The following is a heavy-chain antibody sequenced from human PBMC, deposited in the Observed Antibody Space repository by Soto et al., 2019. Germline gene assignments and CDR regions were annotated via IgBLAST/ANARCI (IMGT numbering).Heavy chain of an antibody. Sequence: QITLKESGPTLVKPTQTLTLTCTFPGFSLNTNSVGVAGSRQPPGKALEWLALLYWDDDTRYSPSQKIRLTITTDTSKNQVVLTMTNMDPEDTATYYCAHRRVRDSSGENFDSWGKGTLVTVSS. D-gene: IGHD6-19*01. J-gene: IGHJ4*02. CDR1: GFSLNTNSVG. CDR3: AHRRVRDSSGENFDS. V-gene: IGHV2-5*02. CDR2: LYWDDDT.